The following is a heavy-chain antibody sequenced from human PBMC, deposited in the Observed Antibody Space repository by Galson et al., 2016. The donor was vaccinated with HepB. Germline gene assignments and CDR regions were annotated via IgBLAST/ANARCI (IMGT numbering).Heavy chain of an antibody. Sequence: SVKVSCKASGYTFTSYGISWVRQAPGQGLEWMGWISAYNGNTNYAQKFQGRVTMTTDTSTSTAYMELRSLISDDTAVYYCARDHPYDFWDTYGMDVWGQGTTVTVSS. CDR2: ISAYNGNT. D-gene: IGHD3-3*01. CDR3: ARDHPYDFWDTYGMDV. CDR1: GYTFTSYG. V-gene: IGHV1-18*01. J-gene: IGHJ6*02.